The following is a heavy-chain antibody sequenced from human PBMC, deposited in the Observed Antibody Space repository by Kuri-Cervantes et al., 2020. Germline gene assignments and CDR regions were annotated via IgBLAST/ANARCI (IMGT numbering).Heavy chain of an antibody. CDR2: IIPILGTA. D-gene: IGHD3-3*01. J-gene: IGHJ6*02. Sequence: SVKVSCKASGGTFSSYTISWVRQAPGQGLEWMGRIIPILGTANYAQKFQGRVTITADESTSTAYMELSSLRSEDTAVYYCASVLRFLEWLGGGMDVWGQGTTVTSP. V-gene: IGHV1-69*08. CDR1: GGTFSSYT. CDR3: ASVLRFLEWLGGGMDV.